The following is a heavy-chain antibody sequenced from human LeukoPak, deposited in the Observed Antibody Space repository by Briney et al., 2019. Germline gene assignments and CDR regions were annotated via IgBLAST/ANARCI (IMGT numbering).Heavy chain of an antibody. V-gene: IGHV4-61*02. D-gene: IGHD3-3*01. J-gene: IGHJ6*02. Sequence: SQTLSLTCSVFGGSISVGSYYWSSTRQPAGEGLEWIGRIYTSGRTTYNPSLKSRVTISVDTSKHQFSLKLSSVTAADTAGYYCAMGEVTIFGVVHYYYYGMDVWGQGTTVTVSS. CDR1: GGSISVGSYY. CDR3: AMGEVTIFGVVHYYYYGMDV. CDR2: IYTSGRT.